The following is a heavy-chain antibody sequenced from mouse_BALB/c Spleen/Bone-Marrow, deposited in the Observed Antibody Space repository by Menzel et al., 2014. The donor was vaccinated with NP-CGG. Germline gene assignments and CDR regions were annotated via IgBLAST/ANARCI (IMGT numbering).Heavy chain of an antibody. CDR3: ARDENVGIYWYFDV. CDR2: IRNKANGYTT. CDR1: GFTFTDYY. Sequence: EVMLMESGGGSVQPGGSLRLSCATSGFTFTDYYMSWVRQPPGKALEWLGFIRNKANGYTTEYSASVKGRFTISRDNSQRILYLQMNTLRAEDSATYYCARDENVGIYWYFDVWGAGTTVIVSS. J-gene: IGHJ1*01. V-gene: IGHV7-3*02.